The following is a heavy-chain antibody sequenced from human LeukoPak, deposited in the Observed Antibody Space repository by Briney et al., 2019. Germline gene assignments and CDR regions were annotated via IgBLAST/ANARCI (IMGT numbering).Heavy chain of an antibody. V-gene: IGHV4-59*08. CDR3: ARGGWYFDY. D-gene: IGHD6-19*01. J-gene: IGHJ4*02. CDR1: GGSMSSHY. Sequence: SETLSLTCTVSGGSMSSHYWSWIRRPPGKGLELIGYIYYSGSTTYNPSLKSRVTISADTSKNQVSLKLSSVTAADTAVYYCARGGWYFDYWGQGTLVTVSS. CDR2: IYYSGST.